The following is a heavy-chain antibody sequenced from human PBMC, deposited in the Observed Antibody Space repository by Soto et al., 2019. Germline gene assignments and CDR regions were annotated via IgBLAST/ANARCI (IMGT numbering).Heavy chain of an antibody. CDR2: INHSGTT. D-gene: IGHD3-9*01. Sequence: QVHLAQWGAGLLNPSETLSLTCAVYGGSLSGYYWSWVRQSPGKGLAWIGEINHSGTTNYNPSLKPPVTISADTSKHQFSRRLSSVPAADSAVYYCASYHYLDLWTGSRHYMDVLGRGTTVTVAS. V-gene: IGHV4-34*01. J-gene: IGHJ6*03. CDR3: ASYHYLDLWTGSRHYMDV. CDR1: GGSLSGYY.